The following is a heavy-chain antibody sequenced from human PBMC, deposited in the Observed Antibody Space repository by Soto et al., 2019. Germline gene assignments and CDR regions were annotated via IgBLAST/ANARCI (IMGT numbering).Heavy chain of an antibody. J-gene: IGHJ4*02. CDR3: STGLGTYYSRFDY. D-gene: IGHD3-10*01. CDR1: GFTFKRAW. Sequence: EVQLVESGGGLVKPGGSLTLSCAASGFTFKRAWMNWVRQAPGKGLEWVGRIKSGIDGEATDYGAPVKGRFTISRDDSRNTLSLQMNSLKTEDTAIYYCSTGLGTYYSRFDYSGRGTLVTVSS. CDR2: IKSGIDGEAT. V-gene: IGHV3-15*07.